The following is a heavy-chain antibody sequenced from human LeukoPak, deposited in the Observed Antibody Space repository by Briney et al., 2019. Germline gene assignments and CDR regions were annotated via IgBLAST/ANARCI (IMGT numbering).Heavy chain of an antibody. D-gene: IGHD1-26*01. J-gene: IGHJ5*02. Sequence: PGGSLRLSCAVSGIAVGSNYISWVRQAPGKGLEWLSVTYVSGNTYYADSVKGRFIVSRDNSRNTLYLEMNSLRVEDTGVYYCAREVGSWGQGTLVTVSS. CDR2: TYVSGNT. V-gene: IGHV3-66*01. CDR1: GIAVGSNY. CDR3: AREVGS.